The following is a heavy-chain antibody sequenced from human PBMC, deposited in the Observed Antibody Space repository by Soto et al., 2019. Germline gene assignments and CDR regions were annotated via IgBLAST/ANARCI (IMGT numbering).Heavy chain of an antibody. J-gene: IGHJ6*02. V-gene: IGHV4-59*01. CDR1: GGSISSYY. CDR2: IYYSGST. Sequence: PSETLSLTCTVSGGSISSYYWSWIRQPPGKGLEWIGYIYYSGSTNYNPSLTSRVTISVDTSKNQFSLKLSSVTAADTAVYYCAREPRQWLGYYYYSGMAVWGQGTTVTVSS. D-gene: IGHD6-19*01. CDR3: AREPRQWLGYYYYSGMAV.